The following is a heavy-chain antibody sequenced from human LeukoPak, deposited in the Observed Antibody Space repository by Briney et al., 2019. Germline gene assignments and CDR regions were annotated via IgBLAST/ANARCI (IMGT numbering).Heavy chain of an antibody. V-gene: IGHV1-18*04. J-gene: IGHJ5*02. Sequence: GASVKVSCKASGYTFTGYYMHWVRQAPGQGLEWMGWISAYNGNTNYAQKLQGRVTMTTDTSTSTAYMELRSLRSDDTAVYYCASDPGIGYWFDPWGQGTLVTVSS. CDR1: GYTFTGYY. CDR2: ISAYNGNT. D-gene: IGHD6-13*01. CDR3: ASDPGIGYWFDP.